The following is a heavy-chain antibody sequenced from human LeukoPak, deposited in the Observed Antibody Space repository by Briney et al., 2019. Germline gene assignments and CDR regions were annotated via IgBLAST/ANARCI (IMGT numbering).Heavy chain of an antibody. CDR2: ISSSSSTI. V-gene: IGHV3-48*01. J-gene: IGHJ5*02. D-gene: IGHD6-13*01. CDR3: ARDSAAAGTWWFDP. Sequence: GGSLRLSCAASGFTFSTYTMNWVRQAPGKGLEWVSYISSSSSTIYYADSVKGRFTISRDNAKNSLYLQMNSLRVEDTAVYYCARDSAAAGTWWFDPWGQGTLVTVS. CDR1: GFTFSTYT.